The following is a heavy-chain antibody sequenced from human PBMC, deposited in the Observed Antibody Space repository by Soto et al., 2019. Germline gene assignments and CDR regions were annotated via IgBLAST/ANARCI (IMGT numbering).Heavy chain of an antibody. V-gene: IGHV3-21*01. Sequence: EVQLVESGGGLVKPGGSLRLSCAASGFTFSSYSMNWVRQAPGKGLEWVSSISSSSSYIYYADSVKGRFTISRDNAKNSLYLQMNSLRAEDTAVYYCARDYGSIAAAGGSWDYWGQGTLVTVSS. CDR2: ISSSSSYI. J-gene: IGHJ4*02. D-gene: IGHD6-13*01. CDR3: ARDYGSIAAAGGSWDY. CDR1: GFTFSSYS.